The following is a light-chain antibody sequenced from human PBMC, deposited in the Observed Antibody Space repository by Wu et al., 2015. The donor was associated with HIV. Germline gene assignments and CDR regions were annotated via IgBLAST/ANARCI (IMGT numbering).Light chain of an antibody. V-gene: IGKV3-20*01. Sequence: EIVLTQSPATLSLSPGERATLSCRASQSILSSYIAWYQQKPGQAPRLLIYGASVRATGIPDRVSGSGSGTDFTLTINRLEPEDFAVYYCQQYGISSQVTSVGGT. CDR2: GAS. CDR3: QQYGISSQVT. J-gene: IGKJ4*01. CDR1: QSILSSY.